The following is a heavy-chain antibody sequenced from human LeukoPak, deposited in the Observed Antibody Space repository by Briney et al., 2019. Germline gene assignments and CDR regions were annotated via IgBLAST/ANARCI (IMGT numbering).Heavy chain of an antibody. D-gene: IGHD6-13*01. CDR1: GFTFTSSA. CDR2: IVVGSGNT. V-gene: IGHV1-58*02. CDR3: AARAYSSSWYVDY. J-gene: IGHJ4*02. Sequence: SVKVSCKASGFTFTSSAMQWVRQARGQRLEWIGWIVVGSGNTNYAQKFQERVTITRDMSTSTAYMELSSLRSEVTAVYYCAARAYSSSWYVDYWGQGTLVTVPS.